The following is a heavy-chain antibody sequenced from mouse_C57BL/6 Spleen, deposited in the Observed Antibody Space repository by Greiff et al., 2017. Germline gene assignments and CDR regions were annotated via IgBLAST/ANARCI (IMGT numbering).Heavy chain of an antibody. V-gene: IGHV5-17*01. Sequence: EVHLVESGGGLVKPGGSLKLSCAASGFTFSDYGMHWVRQAPEKGLEWVAYISSGSSTIYYADTVKGRFTISRDNAKNTLFLQMTSLRSEDTAMYYCARGGDYDEGAWFAYWGQGTLVTVSA. CDR2: ISSGSSTI. D-gene: IGHD2-4*01. J-gene: IGHJ3*01. CDR3: ARGGDYDEGAWFAY. CDR1: GFTFSDYG.